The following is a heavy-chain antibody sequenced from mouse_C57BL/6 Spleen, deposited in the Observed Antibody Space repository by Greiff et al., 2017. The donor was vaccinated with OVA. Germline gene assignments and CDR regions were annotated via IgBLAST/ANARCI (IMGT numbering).Heavy chain of an antibody. J-gene: IGHJ3*01. D-gene: IGHD3-2*02. V-gene: IGHV3-6*01. CDR3: AREQTAQGAWFAY. CDR2: ISYDGSN. CDR1: GYSITSGYY. Sequence: VQLKESGPGLVKPSQSLSLTCSVTGYSITSGYYWNWIRQFPGNKLEWMGYISYDGSNNYNPSLKNRISITRDTSKNQFFLKLNSVTTEDTATYYCAREQTAQGAWFAYWGQGTLVTVSA.